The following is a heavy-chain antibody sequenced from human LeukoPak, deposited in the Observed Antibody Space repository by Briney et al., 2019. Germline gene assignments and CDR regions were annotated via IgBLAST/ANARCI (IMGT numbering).Heavy chain of an antibody. CDR1: GYSISSVYY. Sequence: PSETLSLTCSVSGYSISSVYYWGWIRQPPGKGLEWIGNFYHGGSSYYNPSLKSRVTMSGDTSKNQFSLNLRSVTAADTAVYYCARVTTTSWFEGYFDHWGQGSLVTVSS. D-gene: IGHD2-2*01. CDR2: FYHGGSS. V-gene: IGHV4-38-2*02. J-gene: IGHJ4*02. CDR3: ARVTTTSWFEGYFDH.